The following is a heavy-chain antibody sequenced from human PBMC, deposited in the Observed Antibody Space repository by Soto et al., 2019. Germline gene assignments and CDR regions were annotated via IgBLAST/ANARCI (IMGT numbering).Heavy chain of an antibody. D-gene: IGHD5-18*01. V-gene: IGHV3-23*01. J-gene: IGHJ4*02. CDR3: VKDTPTWRQVWGYDY. CDR1: GVTFWASA. Sequence: HSCSPKISCAACGVTFWASAVGWARKPAAKGLEWVSSIGVSDGSTYYAHSVKGRFTISRDNSENTLYLQMNGLRAEDTAVYYCVKDTPTWRQVWGYDYWGQGALV. CDR2: IGVSDGST.